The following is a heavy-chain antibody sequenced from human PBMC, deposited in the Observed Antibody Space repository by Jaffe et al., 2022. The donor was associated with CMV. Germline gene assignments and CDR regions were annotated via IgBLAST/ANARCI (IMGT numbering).Heavy chain of an antibody. Sequence: QLQLQESGPGLVKPSETLSLTCTVSGGSISSSSYYWGWIRQPPGKGLEWIGSIYYSGSTYYNPSLKSRVTISVDTSKNQFSLKLSSVTAADTAVYYCARLSLLASGWYWFDPWGQGTLVTVSS. V-gene: IGHV4-39*01. D-gene: IGHD6-19*01. J-gene: IGHJ5*02. CDR2: IYYSGST. CDR1: GGSISSSSYY. CDR3: ARLSLLASGWYWFDP.